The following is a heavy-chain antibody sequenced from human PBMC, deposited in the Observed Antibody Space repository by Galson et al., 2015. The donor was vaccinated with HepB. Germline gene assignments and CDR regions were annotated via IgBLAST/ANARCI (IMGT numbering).Heavy chain of an antibody. J-gene: IGHJ6*02. CDR1: GFTFSSYG. CDR2: ISYDGSNK. Sequence: SLRLSCAASGFTFSSYGMHWVRQAPGKGLEWVAVISYDGSNKYYADSVKGRFTISRDNSKNTLYLQMNSLRAEDTAVYYCAKDRIAAAGRYYYYGMDDWGQGTTVTVSS. V-gene: IGHV3-30*18. D-gene: IGHD6-13*01. CDR3: AKDRIAAAGRYYYYGMDD.